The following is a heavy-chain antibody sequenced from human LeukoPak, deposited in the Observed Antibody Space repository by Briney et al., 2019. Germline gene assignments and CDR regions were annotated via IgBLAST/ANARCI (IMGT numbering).Heavy chain of an antibody. CDR2: IIPIFGTA. J-gene: IGHJ4*02. D-gene: IGHD3-22*01. CDR3: ARVEPRNRGLVDRYYYDSSGYTGHFDN. Sequence: SVKVSCKASGGTFSSYAISWVRQAPGQGLEWMGGIIPIFGTANYAQKFQGRVTITADESTSTAYMELSSLRSEDTAVYYCARVEPRNRGLVDRYYYDSSGYTGHFDNWGQGTLVTVSS. V-gene: IGHV1-69*13. CDR1: GGTFSSYA.